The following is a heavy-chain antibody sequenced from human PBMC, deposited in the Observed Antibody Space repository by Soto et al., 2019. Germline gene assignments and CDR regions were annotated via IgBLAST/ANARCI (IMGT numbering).Heavy chain of an antibody. CDR2: INHGGST. D-gene: IGHD5-12*01. CDR3: ERVGSGFDY. V-gene: IGHV4-34*01. J-gene: IGHJ4*02. CDR1: GGSFSAYY. Sequence: SSETLSLTCAVYGGSFSAYYWSWIRQPPGKGLEWIGEINHGGSTNYSPSLKSRVTMSLDTSQNQFSLRLTSVTAADTAVYYCERVGSGFDYWGQGTLVTVSS.